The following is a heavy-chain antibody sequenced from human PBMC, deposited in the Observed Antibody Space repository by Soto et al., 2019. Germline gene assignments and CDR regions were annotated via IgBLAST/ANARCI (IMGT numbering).Heavy chain of an antibody. CDR2: IVVGSGNT. D-gene: IGHD2-15*01. V-gene: IGHV1-58*02. Sequence: SVKVSCKASGFTFTSSAMQWVRQARGQSLEWIGWIVVGSGNTNYAQKFQERVTITRDMSTSTAYMELSSLRSEDTAVYFCARGGVVVVVAANYYMDVWGKGTTVTVSS. J-gene: IGHJ6*03. CDR3: ARGGVVVVVAANYYMDV. CDR1: GFTFTSSA.